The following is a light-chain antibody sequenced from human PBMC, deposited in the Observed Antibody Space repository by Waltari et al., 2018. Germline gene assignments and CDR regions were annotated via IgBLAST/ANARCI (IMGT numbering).Light chain of an antibody. CDR1: QSISTY. CDR3: QQYGSSPYT. J-gene: IGKJ2*01. CDR2: AAS. V-gene: IGKV1-39*01. Sequence: DIQMTQSPSSLSASVGDRVTITCRASQSISTYLNWYQQKPGKAPKLLSYAASSLQSGVPSRFSGSGSGTDFTLTISSLQPEDFATYYCQQYGSSPYTFGQGTKLEIK.